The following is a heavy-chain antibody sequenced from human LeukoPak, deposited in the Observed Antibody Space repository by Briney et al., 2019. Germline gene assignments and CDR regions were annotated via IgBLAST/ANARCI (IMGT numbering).Heavy chain of an antibody. J-gene: IGHJ4*02. CDR3: ARGRYSYGGLDY. CDR2: INHIVST. D-gene: IGHD5-18*01. Sequence: SETLSLTCAVYVGSFSGYYWIWIRQPPGKGLEWSGEINHIVSTNYNPSLKSRVTISVDPSKNQFSLKLSSVTAADTAVYYCARGRYSYGGLDYWGQGTLVTVSS. CDR1: VGSFSGYY. V-gene: IGHV4-34*01.